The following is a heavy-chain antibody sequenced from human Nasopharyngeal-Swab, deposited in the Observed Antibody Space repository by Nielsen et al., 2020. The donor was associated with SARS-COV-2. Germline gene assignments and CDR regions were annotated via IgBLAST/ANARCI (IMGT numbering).Heavy chain of an antibody. V-gene: IGHV3-69-1*01. CDR3: ARRALQDYYFDY. CDR1: GFTFSNAW. J-gene: IGHJ4*02. Sequence: GESLKISCAASGFTFSNAWMSWVRQAPGKGLEWVSSISSSSYIYYADSVKGRFTISRDNAKNSLYLQMNSLRAEDTAVYYCARRALQDYYFDYWGQGTLVTVSS. CDR2: ISSSSYI.